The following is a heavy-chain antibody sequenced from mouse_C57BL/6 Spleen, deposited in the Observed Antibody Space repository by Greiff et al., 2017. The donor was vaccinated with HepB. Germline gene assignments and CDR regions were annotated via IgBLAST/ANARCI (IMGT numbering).Heavy chain of an antibody. CDR3: ARDPHYDYDGGYYAMDY. V-gene: IGHV3-6*01. Sequence: EESGPGLVKPSQSLSLTCSVTGYSITSGYYWNWIRQFPGNKLEWMGYISYDGSNNYNPSLKNRISITRDTSKNQFFLKLNSVTTEDTATYYCARDPHYDYDGGYYAMDYWGQGTSVTVSS. D-gene: IGHD2-4*01. CDR2: ISYDGSN. CDR1: GYSITSGYY. J-gene: IGHJ4*01.